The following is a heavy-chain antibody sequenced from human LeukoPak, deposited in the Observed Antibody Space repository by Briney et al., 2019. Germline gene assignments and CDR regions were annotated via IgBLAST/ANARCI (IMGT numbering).Heavy chain of an antibody. D-gene: IGHD3-10*01. CDR3: ARSGEYYYGSGSYFDY. CDR2: ISGSGGST. Sequence: GGSLGLSCAASGFTFSNYAMSWVRQAPGKGLEWVSVISGSGGSTYYADSVKGRFTISRDNSKNTLYLQMNSLRAEDTAVYYCARSGEYYYGSGSYFDYWGQGTLVTVSS. CDR1: GFTFSNYA. V-gene: IGHV3-23*01. J-gene: IGHJ4*02.